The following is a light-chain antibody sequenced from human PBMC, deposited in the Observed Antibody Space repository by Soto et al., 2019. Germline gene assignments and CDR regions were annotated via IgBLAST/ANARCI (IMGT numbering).Light chain of an antibody. V-gene: IGKV1-5*01. CDR2: DAS. J-gene: IGKJ2*01. Sequence: DIQMTQSPSTLSASVGDRVTITCRASQSISSWLAWYQQKPGKAPKLLIYDASSLESGVPSRFSGSRSGTEFTLTISSLQPDDVATYYCQHYNSYSLYAFGQGTKLEIK. CDR3: QHYNSYSLYA. CDR1: QSISSW.